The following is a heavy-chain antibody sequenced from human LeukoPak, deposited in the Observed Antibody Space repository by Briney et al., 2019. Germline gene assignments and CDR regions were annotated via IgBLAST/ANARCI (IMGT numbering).Heavy chain of an antibody. V-gene: IGHV3-21*01. D-gene: IGHD3-16*01. CDR1: GFIFRSYN. CDR2: ITSSSSYI. CDR3: ARGGDKRLARNWFDP. J-gene: IGHJ5*02. Sequence: PGGSLRLSCAASGFIFRSYNMYWVRQAPGKGPEWVSSITSSSSYIFYADSVKGRFTVSRDDATNSVYLEMNSLRAEDTAVYYCARGGDKRLARNWFDPWGQGTVVTVFS.